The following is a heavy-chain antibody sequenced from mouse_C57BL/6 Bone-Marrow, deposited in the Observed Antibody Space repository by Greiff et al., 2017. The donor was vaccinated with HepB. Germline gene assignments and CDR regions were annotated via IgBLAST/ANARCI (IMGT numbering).Heavy chain of an antibody. CDR2: IHPSDSDT. D-gene: IGHD1-1*01. CDR3: AIGVTTVVAEGFAY. J-gene: IGHJ3*01. Sequence: VKLQQPGAELVKPGASVKVSCKASGYTFTSYWMHWVKQRPGQGLEWIGRIHPSDSDTNYNQKFKGKATLTVDKSSSTAYMQLSSLTSEDSAVYYCAIGVTTVVAEGFAYWGQGTLVTVSA. CDR1: GYTFTSYW. V-gene: IGHV1-74*01.